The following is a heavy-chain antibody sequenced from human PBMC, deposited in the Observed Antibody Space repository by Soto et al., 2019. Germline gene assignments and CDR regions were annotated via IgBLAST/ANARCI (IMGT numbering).Heavy chain of an antibody. D-gene: IGHD5-18*01. J-gene: IGHJ6*02. CDR3: AREMDTAMDPAYYYGMDV. Sequence: QVQLQESGPGLVKPSQTLSLTCTVSGGSISSGGYYWSWIRQQPGKGLEWIGYIYYSGSTYYNPSLNSRVTTSVDTSKNQCALKLSSVTAADTAVYYCAREMDTAMDPAYYYGMDVWGQGTTVTVSS. CDR1: GGSISSGGYY. CDR2: IYYSGST. V-gene: IGHV4-31*03.